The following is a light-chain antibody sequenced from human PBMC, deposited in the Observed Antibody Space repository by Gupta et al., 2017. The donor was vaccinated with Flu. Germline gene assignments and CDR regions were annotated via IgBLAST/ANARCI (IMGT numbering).Light chain of an antibody. CDR2: EVT. V-gene: IGLV2-14*01. CDR3: SSYTTSSTWV. CDR1: TSDVGYYNY. Sequence: QSALPKPDSVSGSAGQSITIPCIGTTSDVGYYNYVSWYQQHPGKAPKLIIYEVTNRPSGVSNRFSGSKSGNTASLTISGLQAENEADYYCSSYTTSSTWVFGGGTKLTVL. J-gene: IGLJ3*02.